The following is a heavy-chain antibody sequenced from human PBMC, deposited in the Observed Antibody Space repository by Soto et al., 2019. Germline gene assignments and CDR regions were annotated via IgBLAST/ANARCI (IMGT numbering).Heavy chain of an antibody. CDR1: GFTFSSYA. V-gene: IGHV3-23*01. J-gene: IGHJ6*03. CDR2: ISGSGGST. D-gene: IGHD3-3*01. CDR3: AKGRGTIFGAVIFYYMDV. Sequence: GSLRLSCAASGFTFSSYAMSWVRQAPGKGLEWVSAISGSGGSTYYADSVKGRFTISRDNSKNTLYLQMNSLRAEDTAVYYCAKGRGTIFGAVIFYYMDVWGKGTTVTVSS.